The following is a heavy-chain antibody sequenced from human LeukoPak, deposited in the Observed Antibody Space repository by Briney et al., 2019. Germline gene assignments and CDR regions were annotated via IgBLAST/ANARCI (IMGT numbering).Heavy chain of an antibody. J-gene: IGHJ4*02. V-gene: IGHV4-39*01. CDR3: ARLPERVTAMDY. D-gene: IGHD5-18*01. CDR1: GGSISSSSYY. CDR2: IYYSGST. Sequence: SETLSLTCTVSGGSISSSSYYWGWIRQPPGKGLEWIGSIYYSGSTYYNPSLKSRVTISVDTSKNQFSLELSSVTAADTAVYYCARLPERVTAMDYWGQGTLVTVSS.